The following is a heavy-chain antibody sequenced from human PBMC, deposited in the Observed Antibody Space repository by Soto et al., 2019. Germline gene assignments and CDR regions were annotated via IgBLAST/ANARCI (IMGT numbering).Heavy chain of an antibody. CDR3: ASHYRRRGWEWATEPLFDY. J-gene: IGHJ4*02. Sequence: LSETLSLTCTVSGGSISSYYWSWIRQPPGKGLEWIGYIYYSGSTNYNPSLKSRVTITVDTSKNQFSLKLSSVTAADTAVYYCASHYRRRGWEWATEPLFDYWGQGTLVTVSS. CDR2: IYYSGST. CDR1: GGSISSYY. D-gene: IGHD6-19*01. V-gene: IGHV4-59*01.